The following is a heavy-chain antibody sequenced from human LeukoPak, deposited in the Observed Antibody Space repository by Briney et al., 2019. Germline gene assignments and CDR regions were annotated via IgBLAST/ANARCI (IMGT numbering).Heavy chain of an antibody. CDR2: ISSSSSAI. CDR3: ARDRYSGYDGFDY. V-gene: IGHV3-48*01. Sequence: GGSLRLSCAASGFTFSSYSMNWVRQAPGKGLEWVSYISSSSSAIYYADSVKGRFTISRDNAKNSLYLQMNSLRAEDTAVYYCARDRYSGYDGFDYWGQGTLVTVSS. J-gene: IGHJ4*02. CDR1: GFTFSSYS. D-gene: IGHD5-12*01.